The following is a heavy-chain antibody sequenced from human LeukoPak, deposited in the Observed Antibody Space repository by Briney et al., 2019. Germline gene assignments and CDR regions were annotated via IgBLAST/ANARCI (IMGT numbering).Heavy chain of an antibody. Sequence: SETLSLTCAVYGGSFSGYYWSWIRQPPGKGLEWIGEINHSGSTNYNPSLKSRVTISVDTSKNQLSLKLSSVTAADTAVYYCAREGYSYGYGREYYFDYWGQGTLVTVSS. CDR3: AREGYSYGYGREYYFDY. V-gene: IGHV4-34*01. CDR2: INHSGST. CDR1: GGSFSGYY. D-gene: IGHD5-18*01. J-gene: IGHJ4*02.